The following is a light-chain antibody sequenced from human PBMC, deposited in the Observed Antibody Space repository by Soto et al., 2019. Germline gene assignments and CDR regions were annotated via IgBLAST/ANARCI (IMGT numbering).Light chain of an antibody. J-gene: IGKJ4*01. Sequence: DIVMTQSPATLSVSPGERVTLSCRASQSVYSNLAWYQQKPGQAPRLLIYVASTRATGIPARFSGSGSGTEFTLTISSLQSEDFAVYYCQQYSAWPLTFGGGTKVEIK. CDR3: QQYSAWPLT. CDR2: VAS. CDR1: QSVYSN. V-gene: IGKV3-15*01.